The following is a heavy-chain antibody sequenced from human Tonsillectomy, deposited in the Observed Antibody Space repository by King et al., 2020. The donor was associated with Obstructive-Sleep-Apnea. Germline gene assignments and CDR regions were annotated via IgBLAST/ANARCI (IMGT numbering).Heavy chain of an antibody. CDR1: GGSISTYY. CDR3: ARESGSPYDSSGYPLFDY. J-gene: IGHJ4*02. Sequence: QLQESGPGLVKPSETLSLTCTVSGGSISTYYWGWIRQPPGKGLEWIGYIYYSGSTNYNPSLKSRVTISVDTSKNQFSLKLSSVTAADTAMYYCARESGSPYDSSGYPLFDYWGQGTLVTVSS. D-gene: IGHD3-22*01. V-gene: IGHV4-59*01. CDR2: IYYSGST.